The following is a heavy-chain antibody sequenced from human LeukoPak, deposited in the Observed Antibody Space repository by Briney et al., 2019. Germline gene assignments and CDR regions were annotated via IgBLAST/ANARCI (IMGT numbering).Heavy chain of an antibody. CDR1: GGSFSGYY. CDR2: INHSGST. Sequence: SETLSLTCAVYGGSFSGYYWSWIRQPPGKGLEWIGEINHSGSTNYNPSLKSRVTISVDTSKNQFSLKLSSVTAADTAVYYCARGNDYGDYVVGPWFDPWGQGTLATVSS. D-gene: IGHD4-17*01. J-gene: IGHJ5*02. CDR3: ARGNDYGDYVVGPWFDP. V-gene: IGHV4-34*01.